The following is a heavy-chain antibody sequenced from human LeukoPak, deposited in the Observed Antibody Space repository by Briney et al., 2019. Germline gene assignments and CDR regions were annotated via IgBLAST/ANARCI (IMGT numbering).Heavy chain of an antibody. CDR2: ISSSSSYI. CDR3: ATTRLGELSYNRYFDF. V-gene: IGHV3-21*01. CDR1: GFTFSIYS. J-gene: IGHJ4*02. Sequence: GESLGLSCAASGFTFSIYSMNWVRQAPGKGLEWVSSISSSSSYIYYADSVKGRFTISRDNAKNSLYLQMNGLRAEDTAVYYCATTRLGELSYNRYFDFWGQGTLVTVSS. D-gene: IGHD3-16*02.